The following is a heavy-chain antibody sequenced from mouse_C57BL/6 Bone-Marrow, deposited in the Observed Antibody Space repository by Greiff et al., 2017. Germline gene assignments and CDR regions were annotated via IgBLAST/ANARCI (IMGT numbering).Heavy chain of an antibody. Sequence: EVQLQQSGAELVRPGASVKLSCTASGFNIKDDYMHWVKQRPEQGLEWIGWIDPENGDTEYASKFQGKATITADTSSNTAYLQLSSLTSEDTAVYYGTTRGSYGCFDYWGQGTTLTVSA. CDR3: TTRGSYGCFDY. CDR2: IDPENGDT. CDR1: GFNIKDDY. D-gene: IGHD2-10*02. V-gene: IGHV14-4*01. J-gene: IGHJ2*01.